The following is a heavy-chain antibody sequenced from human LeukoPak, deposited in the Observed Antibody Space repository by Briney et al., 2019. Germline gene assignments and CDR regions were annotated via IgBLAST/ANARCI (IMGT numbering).Heavy chain of an antibody. V-gene: IGHV1-2*02. D-gene: IGHD3-9*01. CDR2: INPNSGAT. Sequence: ASVKVSCKASGYTFTGYYIHWVRQAPGQGLEYMGYINPNSGATDYAQNFQGRVTMTRDTSISTAYMELSSLRAEDTAVYYCAKNRGVLRNFDCYDYWGQGTLVTVSS. J-gene: IGHJ4*02. CDR1: GYTFTGYY. CDR3: AKNRGVLRNFDCYDY.